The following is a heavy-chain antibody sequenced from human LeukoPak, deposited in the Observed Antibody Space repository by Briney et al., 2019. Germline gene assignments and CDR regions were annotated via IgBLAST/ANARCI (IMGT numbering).Heavy chain of an antibody. Sequence: GASVKVSCKASGGTFSSYAIRWVRQAPGQGLEWKGGIIPIFGTANYAQKFQGRVTITADESTSTAYMELSSLRSEDTAVYYCARVGCSSTSCYSKGNFFDYWGQGTLVTVSS. D-gene: IGHD2-2*02. V-gene: IGHV1-69*13. CDR3: ARVGCSSTSCYSKGNFFDY. CDR1: GGTFSSYA. J-gene: IGHJ4*02. CDR2: IIPIFGTA.